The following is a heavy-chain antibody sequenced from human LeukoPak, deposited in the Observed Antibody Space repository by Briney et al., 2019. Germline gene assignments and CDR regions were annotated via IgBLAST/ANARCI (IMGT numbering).Heavy chain of an antibody. CDR1: GGSISSGDYY. V-gene: IGHV4-30-4*01. CDR3: ARDVGVMYSSGEAFDI. CDR2: IYYSGST. D-gene: IGHD6-19*01. J-gene: IGHJ3*02. Sequence: SQTLSLTCTVSGGSISSGDYYWSWIRQPPGKGLEWIGYIYYSGSTYYNPSLKSRVTISVDTSKNQFSLKLSSVTAADTAVYYCARDVGVMYSSGEAFDIWGQGTMVTVSS.